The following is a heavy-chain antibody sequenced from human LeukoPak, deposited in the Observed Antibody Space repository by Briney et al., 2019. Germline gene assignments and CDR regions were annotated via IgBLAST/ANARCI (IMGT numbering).Heavy chain of an antibody. J-gene: IGHJ4*02. Sequence: GGSLRLSCVASGFTFSDHAMTWVRQTPGKGLEWVSDISATSDTTHYADSVKGRFTTSRDNSKNTLYLQMNSLRDDDTAVYYSXXXXXXKMXVXVITYFDFWGQGTLVTVSS. CDR2: ISATSDTT. CDR1: GFTFSDHA. V-gene: IGHV3-23*01. CDR3: XXXXXXKMXVXVITYFDF. D-gene: IGHD3-22*01.